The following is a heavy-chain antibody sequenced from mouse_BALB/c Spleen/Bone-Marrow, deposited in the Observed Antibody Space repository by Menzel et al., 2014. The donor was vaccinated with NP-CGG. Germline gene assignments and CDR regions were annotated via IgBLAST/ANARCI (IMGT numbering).Heavy chain of an antibody. CDR3: ARDDYYAMDY. CDR1: GFTFTDYY. J-gene: IGHJ4*01. CDR2: IRNKANGYTT. V-gene: IGHV7-3*02. Sequence: DVKLVESGGGLVQPGGSLRLSCATSGFTFTDYYMSWVRQPPGKALEWLGFIRNKANGYTTEYSASVKGRFTISRDNSQSILYLQKNTLRAEDSATYYCARDDYYAMDYWGQGTSVTVSS.